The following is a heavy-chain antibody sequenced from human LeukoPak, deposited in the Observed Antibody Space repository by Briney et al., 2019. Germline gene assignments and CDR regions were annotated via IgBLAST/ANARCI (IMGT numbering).Heavy chain of an antibody. V-gene: IGHV4-39*01. CDR2: IYYSGST. D-gene: IGHD1-1*01. CDR3: ARLDRYNWNDY. CDR1: GGSISSNSYY. Sequence: SETLSLTCTVSGGSISSNSYYWGWIRQPPGKGLEWIGSIYYSGSTYYNPPLKSRVTISVDTSKNQFSLKLSSVTAADTAVYYCARLDRYNWNDYWGQGTLVTVSS. J-gene: IGHJ4*02.